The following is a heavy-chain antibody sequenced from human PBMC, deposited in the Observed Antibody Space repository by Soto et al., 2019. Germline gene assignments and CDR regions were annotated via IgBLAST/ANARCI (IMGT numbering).Heavy chain of an antibody. CDR1: GYTFTSYA. Sequence: ASLKVSCKASGYTFTSYAMHWVRQAPGQRLEWMGWINAGNGNTKYSQKFQGRVTITRDTSASTAYMELSSLRSEDTAVYYCARDPYSYGSGPSNWFDPWGQGTLVNVYS. V-gene: IGHV1-3*01. D-gene: IGHD3-10*01. CDR2: INAGNGNT. CDR3: ARDPYSYGSGPSNWFDP. J-gene: IGHJ5*02.